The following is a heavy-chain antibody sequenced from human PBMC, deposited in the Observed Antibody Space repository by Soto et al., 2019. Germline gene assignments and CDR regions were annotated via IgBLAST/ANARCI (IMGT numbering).Heavy chain of an antibody. D-gene: IGHD1-20*01. CDR1: EFSVSSNF. Sequence: EVQLVESGGGLMRPGGSLRLSCAASEFSVSSNFLTWVRQAPGEGLEWVSITHPSGVTYYADSVRGRFTVSRDGVKNTVYLEMNRLRVGDTAVYYCARDRRIDNGYYYYKYGMDVWGQGTTVTVSS. CDR3: ARDRRIDNGYYYYKYGMDV. CDR2: THPSGVT. J-gene: IGHJ6*02. V-gene: IGHV3-53*01.